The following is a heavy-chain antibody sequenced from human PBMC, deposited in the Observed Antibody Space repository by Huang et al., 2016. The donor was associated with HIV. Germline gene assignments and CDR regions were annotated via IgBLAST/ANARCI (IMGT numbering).Heavy chain of an antibody. V-gene: IGHV4-61*01. CDR2: NYYSGNT. CDR3: AAYHRRRAAHNFDY. Sequence: QVQLQESGPGLVKPSETLSLTCTVSGVSVSSGSYYWSWIRQPPGKGLEWIGDIYNYYSGNTNYNPSLKSRVSITVDPSRNQFALKVSSVTAADTAVYYCAAYHRRRAAHNFDYWGQGTLVTVSS. J-gene: IGHJ4*02. CDR1: GVSVSSGSYY. D-gene: IGHD6-6*01.